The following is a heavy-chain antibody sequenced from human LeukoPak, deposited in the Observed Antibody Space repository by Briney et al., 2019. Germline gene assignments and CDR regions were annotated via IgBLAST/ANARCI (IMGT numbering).Heavy chain of an antibody. D-gene: IGHD3-22*01. CDR3: ARAQSYYYDSSGCAFDI. J-gene: IGHJ3*02. CDR2: IGTAGDT. Sequence: GGSLRLSCAASGFTFSSCDMHWVRHATGKGLEWVSAIGTAGDTYYPGSVKGRFTISRENAKNSLYLQMNSLRAEDTAVYYCARAQSYYYDSSGCAFDIWGQGTMVTVSS. V-gene: IGHV3-13*01. CDR1: GFTFSSCD.